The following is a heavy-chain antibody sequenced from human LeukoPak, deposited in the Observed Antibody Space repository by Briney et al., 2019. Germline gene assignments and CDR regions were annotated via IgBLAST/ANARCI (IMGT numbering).Heavy chain of an antibody. CDR2: ISSSSSYI. Sequence: GGSLRLSCAASGFTFSSYSMNWVRQAPGKGLEWVSSISSSSSYIYYADSVKGRFTISRDNAKNSLYLQMNCLRAEDTAVYYCARDLANQLDDYWGQGTLVTVSS. D-gene: IGHD2-2*01. CDR3: ARDLANQLDDY. J-gene: IGHJ4*02. CDR1: GFTFSSYS. V-gene: IGHV3-21*01.